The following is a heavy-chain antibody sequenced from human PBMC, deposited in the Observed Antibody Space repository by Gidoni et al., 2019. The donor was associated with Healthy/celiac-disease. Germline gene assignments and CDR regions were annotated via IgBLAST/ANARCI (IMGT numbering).Heavy chain of an antibody. CDR1: GGPFSSYA. CDR3: ARDVEQLWLGNASDYYYYGMDV. J-gene: IGHJ6*02. Sequence: QVQLVQSGAEVKKPGSSVKVSCKASGGPFSSYAISWVRQAPGQGLEWMGGIIPIFGTANYAQKFQGRVTITADESTSTAYMELSSLRSEDTAVYYCARDVEQLWLGNASDYYYYGMDVWGQGTTVTVSS. D-gene: IGHD5-18*01. V-gene: IGHV1-69*01. CDR2: IIPIFGTA.